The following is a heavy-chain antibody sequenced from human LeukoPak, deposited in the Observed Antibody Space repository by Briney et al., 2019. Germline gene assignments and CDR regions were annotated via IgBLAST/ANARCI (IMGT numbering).Heavy chain of an antibody. V-gene: IGHV3-53*01. CDR2: IYSGGST. J-gene: IGHJ4*02. D-gene: IGHD6-13*01. CDR1: GFIFSGYS. Sequence: GGSLRLSCAASGFIFSGYSMNWVRQAPGKGLEWVSVIYSGGSTYYAASVRGRFTISRDNSKNTLYLQMNSLRAEDTAVYYCARDRIAAAGTEEFDYWGQGTLVTVSS. CDR3: ARDRIAAAGTEEFDY.